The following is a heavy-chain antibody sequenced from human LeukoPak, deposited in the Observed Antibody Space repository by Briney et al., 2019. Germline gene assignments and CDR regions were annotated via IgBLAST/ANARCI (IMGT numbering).Heavy chain of an antibody. D-gene: IGHD3-22*01. V-gene: IGHV1-69*05. CDR3: ARDRNPISSGYHGFHAFDI. CDR2: IIPIFGTA. CDR1: GGTFSSYA. J-gene: IGHJ3*02. Sequence: SVKVSCKASGGTFSSYAISWVRQAPGQGLEWMGGIIPIFGTANYAQKFQGRVTITTDESTSTAYMELSSLRSEDTAVYYCARDRNPISSGYHGFHAFDIWGQGTMVTVSS.